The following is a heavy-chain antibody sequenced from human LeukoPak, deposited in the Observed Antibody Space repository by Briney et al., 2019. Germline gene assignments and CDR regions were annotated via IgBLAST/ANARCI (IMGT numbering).Heavy chain of an antibody. CDR3: ARASSSWDFDY. CDR1: GGSISGSGYY. D-gene: IGHD6-13*01. V-gene: IGHV4-39*07. CDR2: IYYTGST. J-gene: IGHJ4*02. Sequence: PSETLSLTCTVSGGSISGSGYYWVWIRQPPGKGLEWIATIYYTGSTYYNPSLKSRVTISVDTSKNQFSLQLNSVTPEDTAVYYCARASSSWDFDYWGQGTLVTVSS.